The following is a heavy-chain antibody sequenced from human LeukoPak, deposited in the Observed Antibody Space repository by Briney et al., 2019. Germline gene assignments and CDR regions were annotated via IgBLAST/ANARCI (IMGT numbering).Heavy chain of an antibody. CDR3: AKDRGRAVAGSEFDY. CDR2: ISGSGGST. V-gene: IGHV3-23*01. Sequence: GGSLRLSCAASGFTFSSYGMTWVRQAPGRGLEWVSVISGSGGSTNYADSVKSRFTISRDNSKNTLYLEMNSLRAEDTALYYCAKDRGRAVAGSEFDYWGQGTLVTVSS. D-gene: IGHD6-19*01. CDR1: GFTFSSYG. J-gene: IGHJ4*02.